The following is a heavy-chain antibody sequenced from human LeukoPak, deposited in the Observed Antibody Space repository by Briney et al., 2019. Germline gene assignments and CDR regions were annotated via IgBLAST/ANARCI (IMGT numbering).Heavy chain of an antibody. D-gene: IGHD2-8*01. CDR2: ISSSSSYI. CDR3: ARDSVVLMVYAKSGAFDI. Sequence: GGSLRLSCAASGFTFSSYSMNWVRQAPGKGLEWVSSISSSSSYIYYADSVKGRFTISRDNAKNSLYLQMNSLRAEDTAVYYCARDSVVLMVYAKSGAFDIWGQGTMVTVSS. J-gene: IGHJ3*02. V-gene: IGHV3-21*01. CDR1: GFTFSSYS.